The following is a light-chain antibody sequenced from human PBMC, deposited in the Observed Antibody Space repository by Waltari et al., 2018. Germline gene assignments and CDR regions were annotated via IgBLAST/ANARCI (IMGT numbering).Light chain of an antibody. CDR3: QNHERLPAM. Sequence: EIVLTQSPGTLSLSPGERATLSCRASQSISRYLAWYQQKPGQAPRLLIYAASSRATCIPDRFSGSWSGTDFRLTISRLEPEDFAVYYCQNHERLPAMFGQGTKVEIK. J-gene: IGKJ1*01. V-gene: IGKV3-20*01. CDR2: AAS. CDR1: QSISRY.